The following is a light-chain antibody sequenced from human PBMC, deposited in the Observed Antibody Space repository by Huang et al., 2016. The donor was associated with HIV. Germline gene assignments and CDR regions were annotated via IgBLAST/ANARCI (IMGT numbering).Light chain of an antibody. V-gene: IGKV3-11*01. CDR3: QQRSSWPLT. CDR2: AAS. Sequence: EIVLTQSPATLFLSAGERATLSCRASQSVRSLLGWFQQKPGQPPRLLIYAASTRATGIPARFSGTGSVTDFNLTISSLEPEDFAVYYCQQRSSWPLTFGGGTKVE. CDR1: QSVRSL. J-gene: IGKJ4*01.